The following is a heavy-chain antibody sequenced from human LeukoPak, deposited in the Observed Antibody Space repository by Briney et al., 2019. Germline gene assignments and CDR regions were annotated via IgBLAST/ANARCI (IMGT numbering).Heavy chain of an antibody. CDR3: ARDSSYYYYYMDV. CDR1: GFIFDDYA. V-gene: IGHV3-9*01. J-gene: IGHJ6*03. Sequence: PGRSLRLSCATSGFIFDDYALHWVRQAPGKGLEWVSSINWNSALIVYADPVKGRFTISRDNAKNSLYLQMNSLRAEDTALYYCARDSSYYYYYMDVWGKGTTVTVSS. CDR2: INWNSALI.